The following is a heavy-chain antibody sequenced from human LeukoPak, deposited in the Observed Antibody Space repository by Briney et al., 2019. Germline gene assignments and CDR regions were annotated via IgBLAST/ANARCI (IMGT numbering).Heavy chain of an antibody. J-gene: IGHJ5*02. CDR1: GGSISSYY. CDR3: ARHGTTGTNLNWFDP. D-gene: IGHD1-1*01. V-gene: IGHV4-59*01. CDR2: ICYSGST. Sequence: PSEALSLTCTVSGGSISSYYWSWIRQPPGKGLEWIGYICYSGSTNYNPSLKSRVSISIDTSKSQFSLEVSSVTAADTAVYYCARHGTTGTNLNWFDPWGQGTLVTV.